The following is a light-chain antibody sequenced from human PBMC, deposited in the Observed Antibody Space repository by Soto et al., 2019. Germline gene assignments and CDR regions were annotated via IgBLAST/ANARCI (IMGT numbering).Light chain of an antibody. Sequence: DIRMTQSPSTLSGSVGDRVTITCRASQTISGWLAWYQQKPGKAPKLLIYKASSLESGVPSRFSGSGSGTEFTLTISSLQPDDFATYYCQQYNSYWPFGQGTKVDIK. CDR1: QTISGW. CDR3: QQYNSYWP. V-gene: IGKV1-5*03. CDR2: KAS. J-gene: IGKJ1*01.